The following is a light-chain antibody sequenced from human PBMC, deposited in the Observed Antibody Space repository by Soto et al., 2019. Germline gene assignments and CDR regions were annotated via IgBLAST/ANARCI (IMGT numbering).Light chain of an antibody. Sequence: QSALTQPASVSGSPGQSITLSCTGTSSDVGAYNYVSWYQQHPGKAPKLMIYDVTNRPSGVSNRFSGSKSGYTASLTISGLQAEDEADYYCSSYTTSSTYVFGTGTKVTVL. J-gene: IGLJ1*01. CDR3: SSYTTSSTYV. CDR2: DVT. V-gene: IGLV2-14*03. CDR1: SSDVGAYNY.